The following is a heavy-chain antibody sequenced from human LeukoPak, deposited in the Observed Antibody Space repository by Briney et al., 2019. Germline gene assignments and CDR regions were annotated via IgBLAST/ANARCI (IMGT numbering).Heavy chain of an antibody. V-gene: IGHV1-8*01. CDR3: ARDSSTSWFGGDSE. Sequence: ASVKVSCKASGYTFTSYDINWVRQATGQGLEWMGWMNPNSGNTGYAQKFQGRVTMTRNTSISTAYMELSSLRSEDTAVYYCARDSSTSWFGGDSEWGQGTLVTVST. J-gene: IGHJ4*02. CDR2: MNPNSGNT. CDR1: GYTFTSYD. D-gene: IGHD3-10*01.